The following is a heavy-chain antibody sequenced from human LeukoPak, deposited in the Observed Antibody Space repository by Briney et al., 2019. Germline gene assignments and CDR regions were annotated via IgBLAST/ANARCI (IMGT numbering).Heavy chain of an antibody. Sequence: GGSLRLSCAASGFTFDDYAMHWVRQAPGKGLEWVSGISWNSGSIGYADSVKGRFTISRDNAKNSLYLQMNSLRAEDTALYYCAKDKLQRFDAFDIWGQGTMVTVSS. CDR1: GFTFDDYA. D-gene: IGHD5-18*01. CDR2: ISWNSGSI. J-gene: IGHJ3*02. V-gene: IGHV3-9*01. CDR3: AKDKLQRFDAFDI.